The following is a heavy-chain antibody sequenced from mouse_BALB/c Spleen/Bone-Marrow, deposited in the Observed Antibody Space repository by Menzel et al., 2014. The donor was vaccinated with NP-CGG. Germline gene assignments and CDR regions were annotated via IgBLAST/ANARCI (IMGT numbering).Heavy chain of an antibody. CDR1: GFTFSSFG. J-gene: IGHJ4*01. CDR3: ARKGAMITHYYAMDY. D-gene: IGHD2-4*01. Sequence: EVKLMESGGGLVQPGGSRKLSCAASGFTFSSFGMHWVRQAPEKGLERVAYISNGSSTIYYADTVKGRFTISRGNPKNTLFLQMTSLRSEDTAMYYCARKGAMITHYYAMDYWGQGTSVTVSS. CDR2: ISNGSSTI. V-gene: IGHV5-17*02.